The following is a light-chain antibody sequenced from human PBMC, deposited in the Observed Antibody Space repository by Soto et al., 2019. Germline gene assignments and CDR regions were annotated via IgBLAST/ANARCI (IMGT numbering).Light chain of an antibody. CDR1: QGISTY. CDR3: QQRNSYPLT. J-gene: IGKJ4*01. Sequence: DIQLTQSPSSLSASVGDRFTITFLASQGISTYLAWYQQKPGEAPKLLIYAASTLQSGVPARFSGSGSGTDFTLTISSLQPEDFATYYCQQRNSYPLTFGGGTKVDIK. CDR2: AAS. V-gene: IGKV1-9*01.